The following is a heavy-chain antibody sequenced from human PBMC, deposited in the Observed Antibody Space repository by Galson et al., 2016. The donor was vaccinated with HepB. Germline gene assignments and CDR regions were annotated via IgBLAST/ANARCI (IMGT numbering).Heavy chain of an antibody. CDR1: GYRFTNYY. CDR2: ISPTDGST. D-gene: IGHD5-18*01. CDR3: ARGPGLYSYGAHSMDV. J-gene: IGHJ6*02. Sequence: SVKVSCKASGYRFTNYYIHWVRQAPGQGLEWMGIISPTDGSTDYAQKFQGRVTMTRETSTSTVYLDLSSLTSEDTAVFFCARGPGLYSYGAHSMDVWGQGTTVTVSS. V-gene: IGHV1-46*01.